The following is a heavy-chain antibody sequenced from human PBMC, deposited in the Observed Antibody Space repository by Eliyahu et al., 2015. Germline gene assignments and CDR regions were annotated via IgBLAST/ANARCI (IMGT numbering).Heavy chain of an antibody. J-gene: IGHJ4*02. CDR2: TXNKANSYTX. D-gene: IGHD6-19*01. V-gene: IGHV3-72*01. CDR3: FSGKTSSGWYGGGY. CDR1: GXTLSAHX. Sequence: EVQLVESGGGLVQPGGSLRLSCAASGXTLSAHXLGGVRQAPGKGRGWVGRTXNKANSYTXEYAASXKGRFTISRDESKNSLYLQMNSLKTEDTAVYYCFSGKTSSGWYGGGYWGQGTLVTVSS.